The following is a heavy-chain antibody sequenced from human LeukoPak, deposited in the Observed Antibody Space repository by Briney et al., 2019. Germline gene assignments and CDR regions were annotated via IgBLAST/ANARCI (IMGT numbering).Heavy chain of an antibody. D-gene: IGHD3-22*01. CDR1: GGSISSYY. V-gene: IGHV4-59*01. CDR2: IYYSGST. Sequence: SETLSLTCTVSGGSISSYYWSWIRQPPGKGLEWIGYIYYSGSTNYNPSLKSRVTISVDTSKNQFSLKLSSVTAADTAVYYCARGPYYYDSSGYYYARYYFDYWGQGTLVTVSS. J-gene: IGHJ4*02. CDR3: ARGPYYYDSSGYYYARYYFDY.